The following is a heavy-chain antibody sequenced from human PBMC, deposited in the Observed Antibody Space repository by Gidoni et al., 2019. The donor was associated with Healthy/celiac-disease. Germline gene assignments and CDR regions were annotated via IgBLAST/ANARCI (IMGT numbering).Heavy chain of an antibody. CDR3: ARLSSSSWLGRVDGLFDY. CDR2: IYPGDSDT. D-gene: IGHD6-13*01. Sequence: EVQLVQSGAEVKKPGESLKISCKGSGYSFTSYWIGWVRQIPGKGLEWMGIIYPGDSDTRYSPSFQGQVTISADKSISTAYLQWSSLKASDTAMYYCARLSSSSWLGRVDGLFDYWGQGTLVTVSS. CDR1: GYSFTSYW. V-gene: IGHV5-51*01. J-gene: IGHJ4*02.